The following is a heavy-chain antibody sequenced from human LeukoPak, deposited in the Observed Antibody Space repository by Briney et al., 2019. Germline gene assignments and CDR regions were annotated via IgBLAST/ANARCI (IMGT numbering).Heavy chain of an antibody. J-gene: IGHJ6*02. D-gene: IGHD2-15*01. V-gene: IGHV3-53*01. CDR3: AKSGCSGGSCYPFYYYYYGMDV. Sequence: GGSLRLSCAASGFTVSSNYMSWVRQAPGKGLEWVSVIYSGGSTYYADSVKGRFTISRDNSKNTLYLQMNSLRAEDTAVYYCAKSGCSGGSCYPFYYYYYGMDVWGQGTTVTVSS. CDR1: GFTVSSNY. CDR2: IYSGGST.